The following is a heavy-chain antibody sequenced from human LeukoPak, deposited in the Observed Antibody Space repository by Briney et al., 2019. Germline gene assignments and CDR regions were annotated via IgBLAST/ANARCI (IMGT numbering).Heavy chain of an antibody. J-gene: IGHJ6*03. CDR2: MNPNSGNT. V-gene: IGHV1-8*01. CDR3: ARDGSHQITIFGVSYYYYMDV. Sequence: ASVKVSCKASGYTFTSYDINWVRQATGQGLEWMGWMNPNSGNTGYAQKFQGRVTMTRNTSISTAYMELSSLRSEDTAVYYCARDGSHQITIFGVSYYYYMDVWGKGTTVTVSS. D-gene: IGHD3-3*01. CDR1: GYTFTSYD.